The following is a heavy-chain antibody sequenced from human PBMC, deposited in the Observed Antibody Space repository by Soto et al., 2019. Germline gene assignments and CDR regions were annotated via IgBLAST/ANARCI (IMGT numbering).Heavy chain of an antibody. J-gene: IGHJ4*02. CDR2: IYYSGST. Sequence: SETLSLTCTVSGGSISSYYWSWIRQPPGKGLEWIGYIYYSGSTNYNPSLKSRVTISVDTSKNQFSLKLSSVTAADTAVYYCVRDRGGGSYDYWGQGTLVTVSS. D-gene: IGHD1-26*01. V-gene: IGHV4-59*01. CDR1: GGSISSYY. CDR3: VRDRGGGSYDY.